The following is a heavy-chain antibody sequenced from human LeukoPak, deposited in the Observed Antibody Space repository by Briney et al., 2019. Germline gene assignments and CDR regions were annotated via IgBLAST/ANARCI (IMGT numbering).Heavy chain of an antibody. V-gene: IGHV3-9*01. CDR1: GFTFDDYA. CDR2: ISWNSGSI. D-gene: IGHD6-13*01. Sequence: PGRSLRLSCAASGFTFDDYAMHWVRQAPGKGLEWVSGISWNSGSIGYADSVKGRFTISRDNAKNSLYLQMNSLRAEETALYYCAKGPYSSSWSPLYYFDYRGQGTLVTVSS. CDR3: AKGPYSSSWSPLYYFDY. J-gene: IGHJ4*02.